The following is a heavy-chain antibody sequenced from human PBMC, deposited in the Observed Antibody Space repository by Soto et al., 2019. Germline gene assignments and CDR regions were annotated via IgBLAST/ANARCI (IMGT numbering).Heavy chain of an antibody. CDR3: ARVPPYGRGGSCYSDY. Sequence: QVQLVESGGGVVQPGRSLRLSCAASGFTFSSYGMHWVRQAPGKGLEWVAVICYDGSNKYYADSVTGRFTISRDNSKNALYLQMHSLRAEDTAVYSGARVPPYGRGGSCYSDYWGQGSLVTVAS. V-gene: IGHV3-33*01. J-gene: IGHJ4*03. CDR2: ICYDGSNK. D-gene: IGHD2-15*01. CDR1: GFTFSSYG.